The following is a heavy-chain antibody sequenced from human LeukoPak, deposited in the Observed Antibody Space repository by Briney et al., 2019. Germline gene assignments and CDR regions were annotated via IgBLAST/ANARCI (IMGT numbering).Heavy chain of an antibody. CDR3: AKIVTVGLWFGELLDY. J-gene: IGHJ4*02. CDR2: ISGSGGST. V-gene: IGHV3-23*01. CDR1: GFTFSSYA. Sequence: PGGSLRLSCAASGFTFSSYAMSWVRQAPGKGLEWVSAISGSGGSTYYADSVKGRFTMSRDNSKNTLYLQMNSLRAEDTAVYYCAKIVTVGLWFGELLDYWGQGTLVTVSS. D-gene: IGHD3-10*01.